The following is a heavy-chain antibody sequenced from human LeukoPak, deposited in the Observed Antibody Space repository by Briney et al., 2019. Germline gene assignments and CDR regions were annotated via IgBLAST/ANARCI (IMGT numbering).Heavy chain of an antibody. CDR3: ARGRYLDWLPYFFDY. D-gene: IGHD3-9*01. V-gene: IGHV3-7*01. CDR2: IDQDGREK. J-gene: IGHJ4*02. Sequence: GGSLRLSCAASGFTFSSYWMSWVRQAPGKGLEWVANIDQDGREKSFVDSVRGRFSITRDNAKNTLYLLMNSLRVEDTAVYYCARGRYLDWLPYFFDYWGQGTLVTVSS. CDR1: GFTFSSYW.